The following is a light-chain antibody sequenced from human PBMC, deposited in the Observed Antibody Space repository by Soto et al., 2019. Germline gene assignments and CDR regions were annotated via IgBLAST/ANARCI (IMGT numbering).Light chain of an antibody. J-gene: IGKJ1*01. CDR1: QPIGTS. CDR2: AAT. Sequence: DLQITQSPCSLSAFVGDSVSVTCRASQPIGTSLHWYQQKAGKAPKVLISAATKLQSGVPSRFSGSGSGTDFTLTISNLQPEDSATYYCQQGYNTFWTFGRGTKVDIK. CDR3: QQGYNTFWT. V-gene: IGKV1-39*01.